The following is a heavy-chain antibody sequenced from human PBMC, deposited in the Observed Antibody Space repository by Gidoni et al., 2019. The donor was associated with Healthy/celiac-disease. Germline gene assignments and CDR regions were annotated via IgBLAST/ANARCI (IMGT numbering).Heavy chain of an antibody. Sequence: QVQLVESGGGVVQPGRSLRLSCAASGFTFSSYAMHWVRQAPGKGLEWVAFISYDGSSKYYGDSVKGRFTISRDNSKNTLYLQMNSLRAEDTAVYYCARSGDYGDYVSPLDYWGQGTLVTVSS. CDR2: ISYDGSSK. CDR3: ARSGDYGDYVSPLDY. V-gene: IGHV3-30*04. J-gene: IGHJ4*02. D-gene: IGHD4-17*01. CDR1: GFTFSSYA.